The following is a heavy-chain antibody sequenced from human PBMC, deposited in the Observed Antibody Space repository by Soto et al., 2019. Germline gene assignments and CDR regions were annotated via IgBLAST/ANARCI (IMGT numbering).Heavy chain of an antibody. CDR1: GYTFTHYY. V-gene: IGHV1-46*01. CDR3: ATSVNSAMAFDY. D-gene: IGHD5-18*01. CDR2: INPNGGIT. J-gene: IGHJ4*02. Sequence: ASVKVSCKASGYTFTHYYIHCVLQAPGQGREWMGIINPNGGITTYAQKFRAGFTMTRDASTSTVYLELSSLRSEDSAVYYCATSVNSAMAFDYWGQGTLVTVSS.